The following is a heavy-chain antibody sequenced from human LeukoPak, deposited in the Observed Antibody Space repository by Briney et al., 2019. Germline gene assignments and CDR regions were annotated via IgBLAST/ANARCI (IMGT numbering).Heavy chain of an antibody. CDR2: INHSGST. J-gene: IGHJ4*02. D-gene: IGHD3-3*01. CDR1: GGSFNGYY. Sequence: SETLSLTCAVYGGSFNGYYCSWIRQPPGKGLEWIGEINHSGSTNYNPSLKSRVTISVDASKNQFSLKLTSVTAADTAIYYCARSRITIFGLVIIRFDDWGQGTRVTVSS. CDR3: ARSRITIFGLVIIRFDD. V-gene: IGHV4-34*01.